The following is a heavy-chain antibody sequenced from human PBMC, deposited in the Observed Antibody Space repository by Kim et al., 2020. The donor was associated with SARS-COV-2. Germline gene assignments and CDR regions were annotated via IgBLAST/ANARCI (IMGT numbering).Heavy chain of an antibody. Sequence: GGSLRLSCAASGFTFSSYGMHWVRQAPGKGLEWVAVISYDGSNKYYADSVKGRFTISRDNSKNTLYLQMNSLRAEDTAVYYCAKEPYGDSDAFDIWGQGTMVTVSS. CDR3: AKEPYGDSDAFDI. CDR2: ISYDGSNK. V-gene: IGHV3-30*18. D-gene: IGHD4-17*01. CDR1: GFTFSSYG. J-gene: IGHJ3*02.